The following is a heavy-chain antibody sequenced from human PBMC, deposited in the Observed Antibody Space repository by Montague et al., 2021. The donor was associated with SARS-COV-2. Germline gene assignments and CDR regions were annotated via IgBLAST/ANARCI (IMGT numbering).Heavy chain of an antibody. CDR3: ASQDPDCWSGIDY. V-gene: IGHV4-59*01. D-gene: IGHD3-3*01. J-gene: IGHJ4*02. CDR1: GGSISSYY. CDR2: IYYSGST. Sequence: SETLSLTCTVSGGSISSYYWSWIRQHPGKGLEWIGYIYYSGSTNYNTSLRSRVTISVDTSKNKYSLKLSAVAAADSAAYYCASQDPDCWSGIDYWGQGTLVTVSS.